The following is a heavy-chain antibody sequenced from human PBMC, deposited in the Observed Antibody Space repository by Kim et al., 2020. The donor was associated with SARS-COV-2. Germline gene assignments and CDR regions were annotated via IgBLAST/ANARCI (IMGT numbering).Heavy chain of an antibody. CDR2: ISSSSSYI. CDR3: AIEYSSDEEIDY. J-gene: IGHJ4*02. V-gene: IGHV3-21*01. Sequence: GGSLRLSCAASGFTFSSYSMNWVRQAPGKGLEWVSSISSSSSYIYYADSVKGRFTISRDNAKNSLYLQMNSLRAEDTAVYYCAIEYSSDEEIDYWGQGTLVTVSS. CDR1: GFTFSSYS. D-gene: IGHD6-25*01.